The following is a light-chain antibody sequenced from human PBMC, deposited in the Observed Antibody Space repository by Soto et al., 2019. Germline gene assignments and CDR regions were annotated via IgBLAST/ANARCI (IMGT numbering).Light chain of an antibody. V-gene: IGLV2-11*01. CDR3: CSFVGAYFYV. Sequence: QSALTQPRSVSGSPGQSVTISCTGTNSDVGGYNYVSWYQQHPGKAPKLMIYDVSKRLSGVPDRFSGSKSGNTASLTISGLQTEDEADYYCCSFVGAYFYVFGTGTKLTVL. CDR1: NSDVGGYNY. J-gene: IGLJ1*01. CDR2: DVS.